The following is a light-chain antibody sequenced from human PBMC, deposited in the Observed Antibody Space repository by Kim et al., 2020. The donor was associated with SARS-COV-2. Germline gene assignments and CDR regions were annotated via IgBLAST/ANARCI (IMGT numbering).Light chain of an antibody. CDR3: CSYAGSYVLV. J-gene: IGLJ2*01. CDR1: SSDIVGYNY. Sequence: QSPPISSTGTSSDIVGYNYVSWYQPHPGKAPKLIIYDVTKRPSGVPDRFSGSKSGNTASLTISGLQAEDETDYYYCSYAGSYVLVFGGGTQLTVL. CDR2: DVT. V-gene: IGLV2-11*01.